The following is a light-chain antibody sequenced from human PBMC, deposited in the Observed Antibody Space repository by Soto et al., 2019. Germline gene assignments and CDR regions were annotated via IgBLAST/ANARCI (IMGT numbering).Light chain of an antibody. CDR2: SNN. CDR1: SSNIGSNT. V-gene: IGLV1-44*01. J-gene: IGLJ1*01. Sequence: QSVLTQPPSASGTPGQRVTISCSGSSSNIGSNTVNWYQQLPGTAPKLLIYSNNHRPSVVPDRFSAYNSATSASLAISGLHDDDADDYYCAAWDGSRNGHVFGTGTKLTVL. CDR3: AAWDGSRNGHV.